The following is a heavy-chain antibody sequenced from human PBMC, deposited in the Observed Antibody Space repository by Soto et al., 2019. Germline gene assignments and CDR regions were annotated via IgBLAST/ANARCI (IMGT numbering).Heavy chain of an antibody. J-gene: IGHJ5*02. CDR2: IESNADGGTT. Sequence: GGSLRLSCAASGFTFSNAWMTWVRQAPGKGLEWVGRIESNADGGTTDYTAPVKGRFTISRDDSKNMLFLQMTNLKTEDTAVYYCTTSPDLLWLGEDNWFAPWGQGTLVTVSS. D-gene: IGHD3-10*01. CDR1: GFTFSNAW. CDR3: TTSPDLLWLGEDNWFAP. V-gene: IGHV3-15*04.